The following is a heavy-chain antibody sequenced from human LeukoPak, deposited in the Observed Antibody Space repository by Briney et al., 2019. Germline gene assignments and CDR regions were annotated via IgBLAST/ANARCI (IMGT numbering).Heavy chain of an antibody. CDR2: ISYDGSNK. Sequence: PGRSLRLSCVASGFTFSRHDMNWVRQAQGKGLEWVAVISYDGSNKYYADSVKGRFTISRDNSKNTLYLQMNSLRTEDTAVYYCAKGVSSSWSNDAFDIWGQGTMVAVSS. D-gene: IGHD6-13*01. CDR3: AKGVSSSWSNDAFDI. J-gene: IGHJ3*02. CDR1: GFTFSRHD. V-gene: IGHV3-30*18.